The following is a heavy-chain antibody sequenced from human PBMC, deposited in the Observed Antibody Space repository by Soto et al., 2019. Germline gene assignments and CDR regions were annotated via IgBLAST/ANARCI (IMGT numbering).Heavy chain of an antibody. V-gene: IGHV4-38-2*01. D-gene: IGHD5-12*01. CDR3: ARGADMMATTGDGFDI. CDR2: IYHSGNT. Sequence: SETLSLTCAVSGYSISSGYYWGWIRQPPGKGLEWIGNIYHSGNTYYNPSLKNRVTISLDTSKNQFTLKLRSVTAADTAVYYCARGADMMATTGDGFDIWGQGTMVTVSS. J-gene: IGHJ3*02. CDR1: GYSISSGYY.